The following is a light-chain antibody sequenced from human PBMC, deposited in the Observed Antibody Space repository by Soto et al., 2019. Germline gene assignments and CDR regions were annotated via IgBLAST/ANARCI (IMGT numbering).Light chain of an antibody. CDR2: KAS. V-gene: IGKV1-5*03. CDR1: QTISSW. J-gene: IGKJ5*01. CDR3: QQRNIWPPVT. Sequence: DIQMTQSPSTLSGSVGDRVTITCRASQTISSWLAWYQQKPGKAPKLLIYKASTLKSGVPSRFSGSGSGTEFTLTISSLQPDDFATYYCQQRNIWPPVTFGHGTRLEIK.